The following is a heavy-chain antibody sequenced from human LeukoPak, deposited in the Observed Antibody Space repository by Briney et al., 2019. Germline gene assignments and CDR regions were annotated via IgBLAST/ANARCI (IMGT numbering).Heavy chain of an antibody. CDR1: GYSFTSYW. CDR2: IYPGDSDT. Sequence: GESLKISCQGSGYSFTSYWIGWVRQMPGKGLEWMGIIYPGDSDTRYSPSFQGQVTISADKSISTAYLQWSSLKASDTAMYYCARHRYCSGGSCGDFDYWGQGTLVTVSS. J-gene: IGHJ4*02. V-gene: IGHV5-51*01. CDR3: ARHRYCSGGSCGDFDY. D-gene: IGHD2-15*01.